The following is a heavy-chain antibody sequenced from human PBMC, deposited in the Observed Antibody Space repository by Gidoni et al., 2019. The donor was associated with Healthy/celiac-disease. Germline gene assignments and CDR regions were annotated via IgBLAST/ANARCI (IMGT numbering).Heavy chain of an antibody. V-gene: IGHV3-23*01. J-gene: IGHJ6*02. CDR1: GFTFSSFA. Sequence: EVQLLESGGGLVQPGGSLGLSRAASGFTFSSFAISWVRQAPGKGVEWVSAISGSGGSTYYADSVKGRFTISRDNSKNTLYLQMNSLRAEDTAVYYCAKDQGGSDYYYYGMDVWGQGTTVTVSS. D-gene: IGHD5-12*01. CDR2: ISGSGGST. CDR3: AKDQGGSDYYYYGMDV.